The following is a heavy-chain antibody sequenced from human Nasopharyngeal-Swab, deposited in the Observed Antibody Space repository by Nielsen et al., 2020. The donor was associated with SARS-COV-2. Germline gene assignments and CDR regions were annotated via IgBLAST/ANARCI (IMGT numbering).Heavy chain of an antibody. CDR2: IYYSGST. CDR1: GGSISSSSYY. J-gene: IGHJ6*03. V-gene: IGHV4-39*01. Sequence: SETLSLTCTVSGGSISSSSYYWGWIRQPPGKGLKWIGSIYYSGSTYYNPSLKSRVTISVDTSKNQFSLKLSSVTAADTAVYYCATMVYYYMDVWGKGATVTVSS. CDR3: ATMVYYYMDV. D-gene: IGHD3-10*01.